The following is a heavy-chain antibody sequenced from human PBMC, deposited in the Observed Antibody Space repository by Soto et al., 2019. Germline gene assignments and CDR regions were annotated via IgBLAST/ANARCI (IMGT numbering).Heavy chain of an antibody. J-gene: IGHJ6*02. CDR3: ARADSGYAHGYYYYGMDV. CDR1: GFTFSSYS. D-gene: IGHD5-12*01. Sequence: LRLSCAASGFTFSSYSMNWVRQAPGKGLEWVSYISSSSSTIYYADSVKGRFTIPRDNAKNSLYLQMNSLRAEDTAVYYCARADSGYAHGYYYYGMDVWGQGTTVTVSS. V-gene: IGHV3-48*01. CDR2: ISSSSSTI.